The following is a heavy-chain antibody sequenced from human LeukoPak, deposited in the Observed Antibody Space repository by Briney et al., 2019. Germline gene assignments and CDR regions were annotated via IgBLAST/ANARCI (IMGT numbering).Heavy chain of an antibody. D-gene: IGHD2-21*01. CDR3: AKDQAPEGYIVERNWFDP. V-gene: IGHV3-33*06. Sequence: LRLSCAASGFTFSSYGMHWVRQAPGKGLEWVAVIWYDGSNKYYADSVKGRFTISRDNSKNTLYLQMNSLRAEDTAVYYFAKDQAPEGYIVERNWFDPWGQGTLVTVSS. J-gene: IGHJ5*02. CDR2: IWYDGSNK. CDR1: GFTFSSYG.